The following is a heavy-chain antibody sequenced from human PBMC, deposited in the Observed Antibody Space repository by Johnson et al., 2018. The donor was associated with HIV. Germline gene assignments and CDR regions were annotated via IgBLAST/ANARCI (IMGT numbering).Heavy chain of an antibody. Sequence: QVQLVESGGGVVQPGGSLRLSCAASGFTFISYGMHWVRQAPGKGLEWVAFIRYDGSNKYFADSVKGRFTISRDNSKNTLYLQMSSLRAEDTAVYYCARGGVIHDAFDIWGQGTKVTVSS. J-gene: IGHJ3*02. D-gene: IGHD2/OR15-2a*01. V-gene: IGHV3-30*02. CDR1: GFTFISYG. CDR2: IRYDGSNK. CDR3: ARGGVIHDAFDI.